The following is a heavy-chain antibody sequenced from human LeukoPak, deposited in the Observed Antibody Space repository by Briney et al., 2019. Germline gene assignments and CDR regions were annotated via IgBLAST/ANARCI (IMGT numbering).Heavy chain of an antibody. CDR3: AKARDGLIGDAFDI. V-gene: IGHV3-9*01. J-gene: IGHJ3*02. D-gene: IGHD5-24*01. CDR1: GFTFDDYA. Sequence: GRSLRLSCAASGFTFDDYAMHWVRQALGKGLEWVSGISWNSGSIGYADSVKGRFTISRDNAKNSLYLQMNSLRAEDTALYYCAKARDGLIGDAFDIWGQGTMVTVSS. CDR2: ISWNSGSI.